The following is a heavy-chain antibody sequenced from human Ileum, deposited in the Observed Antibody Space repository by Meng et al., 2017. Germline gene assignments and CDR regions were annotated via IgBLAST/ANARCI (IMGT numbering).Heavy chain of an antibody. Sequence: EVQLVESGGGLVKPGGSLRLSCAASGFTFSSYWMHWVRQAPGKGLVWVARINTDGSDTRYADSVKGRFTISRDNAQNMVYLQMNSLRAEDTAVYYCARDKPHNWFDPWGQGTLVTVSS. CDR1: GFTFSSYW. CDR3: ARDKPHNWFDP. CDR2: INTDGSDT. V-gene: IGHV3-74*01. J-gene: IGHJ5*02.